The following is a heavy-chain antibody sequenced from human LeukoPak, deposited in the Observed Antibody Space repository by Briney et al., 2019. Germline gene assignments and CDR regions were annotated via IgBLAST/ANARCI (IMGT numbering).Heavy chain of an antibody. CDR1: GGSISSYY. J-gene: IGHJ4*02. V-gene: IGHV4-4*07. CDR2: IYTSGST. Sequence: SETLSLTCTVSGGSISSYYWSWIRQPAGKGLEWIGRIYTSGSTSYNPSLKSRVTMSVDTSKNQFSLKLSSVTAADTAVYYCARGSSSSGYWVYFDYWGQGTLVTVSS. D-gene: IGHD3-22*01. CDR3: ARGSSSSGYWVYFDY.